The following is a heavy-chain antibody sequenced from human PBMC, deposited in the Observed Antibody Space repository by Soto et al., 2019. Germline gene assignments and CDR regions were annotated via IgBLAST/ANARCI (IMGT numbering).Heavy chain of an antibody. CDR3: ARLYPGSSSWYSGTTSVAWMKNNWFDP. J-gene: IGHJ5*02. V-gene: IGHV4-39*01. CDR1: GGSISSSSYY. Sequence: PSETLSLTCTVSGGSISSSSYYWGWIRQPPGKGLEWIGSIYYSGSTYYNPSLKSRVTISVDTSKNQFSLKLSSVTAADTAVYYCARLYPGSSSWYSGTTSVAWMKNNWFDPWGQGTLVTVSS. CDR2: IYYSGST. D-gene: IGHD6-13*01.